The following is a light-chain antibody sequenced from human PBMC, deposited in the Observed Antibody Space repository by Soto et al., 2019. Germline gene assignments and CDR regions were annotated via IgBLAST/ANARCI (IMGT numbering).Light chain of an antibody. Sequence: QSALTQPASVSGSPGQSLTISCTGTSSDVGGYNYVSWYQQHPGKAPKLMIYEVSNRPSWVANRFSGSKSGNTASLTISGLQAEDEADYDCSSYTSSSTSVLCGGTKLTVL. CDR3: SSYTSSSTSV. CDR1: SSDVGGYNY. J-gene: IGLJ3*02. CDR2: EVS. V-gene: IGLV2-14*01.